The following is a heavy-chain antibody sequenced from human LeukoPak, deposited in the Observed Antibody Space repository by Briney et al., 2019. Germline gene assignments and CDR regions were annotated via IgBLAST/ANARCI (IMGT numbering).Heavy chain of an antibody. Sequence: GGSLRLSCAASGFTFSSYSMNWVRQAPGKGLEWVSYISSSSSTIYYADSVKGRFTISRDNARNSLYLQMNSLRAEDTAVYYFARLVRYCSSTSCYADYWGQGTLVTVSS. J-gene: IGHJ4*02. CDR1: GFTFSSYS. V-gene: IGHV3-48*01. CDR3: ARLVRYCSSTSCYADY. CDR2: ISSSSSTI. D-gene: IGHD2-2*01.